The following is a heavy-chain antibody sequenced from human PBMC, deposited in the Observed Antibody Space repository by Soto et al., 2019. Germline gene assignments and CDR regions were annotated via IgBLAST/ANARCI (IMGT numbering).Heavy chain of an antibody. D-gene: IGHD3-22*01. J-gene: IGHJ3*02. CDR3: TSWSAYYYDSSGYSRAFDI. V-gene: IGHV3-15*01. CDR1: GFTFSNAW. CDR2: IKSKTDGGTT. Sequence: GGSLRLSCAASGFTFSNAWMSWVRQAPGKGLEWVGRIKSKTDGGTTDYVAPVKGRFTISRDDSKNTLYLQMNSLKTEDTAVYYCTSWSAYYYDSSGYSRAFDIWGQGTMVTVSS.